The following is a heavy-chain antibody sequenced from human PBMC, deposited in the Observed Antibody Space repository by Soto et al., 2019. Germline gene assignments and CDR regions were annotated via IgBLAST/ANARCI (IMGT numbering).Heavy chain of an antibody. V-gene: IGHV4-4*07. Sequence: TSETLSLTCTVSGASSISYYWTWSRQPAGKGLEWIGRIYTTESPNYNPSLKSRVSMSLDTSKNQFSLKVTSVTAADTAVYYCARQGFHYYYGMDVWGQGTTVTVSS. CDR1: GASSISYY. J-gene: IGHJ6*02. CDR2: IYTTESP. CDR3: ARQGFHYYYGMDV.